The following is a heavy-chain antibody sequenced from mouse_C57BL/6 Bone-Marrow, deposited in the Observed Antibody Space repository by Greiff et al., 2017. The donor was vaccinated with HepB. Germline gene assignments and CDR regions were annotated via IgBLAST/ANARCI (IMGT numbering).Heavy chain of an antibody. CDR2: INPNNGGT. Sequence: VQLQQSGPELVKPGASVKISCKASGYTFTDYYMNWVKQSHGKSLEWIGDINPNNGGTSYNQKFKGKATLTVDKSSSTAYMELRSLTSEDSAVYYCARGGYYDYDVAYWGQGTLVTVSA. CDR1: GYTFTDYY. V-gene: IGHV1-26*01. J-gene: IGHJ3*01. CDR3: ARGGYYDYDVAY. D-gene: IGHD2-4*01.